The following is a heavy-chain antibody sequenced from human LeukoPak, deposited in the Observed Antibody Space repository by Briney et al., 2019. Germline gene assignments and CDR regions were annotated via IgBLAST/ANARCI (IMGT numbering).Heavy chain of an antibody. Sequence: PSETLSLTCTVSGGSISSSSYYWGWIRQPPGKGLEWIGSIYYSGSTNYNPSLKSRVTISVDTSKDQFSLRLSSVTAADTAVYYCASRSGAGFDYWGQGTLVTVSS. CDR3: ASRSGAGFDY. J-gene: IGHJ4*02. CDR1: GGSISSSSYY. D-gene: IGHD2-15*01. V-gene: IGHV4-39*07. CDR2: IYYSGST.